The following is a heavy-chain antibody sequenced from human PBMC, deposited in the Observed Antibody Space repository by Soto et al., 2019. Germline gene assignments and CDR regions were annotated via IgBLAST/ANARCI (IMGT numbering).Heavy chain of an antibody. CDR1: GFTFSSHW. V-gene: IGHV3-7*03. J-gene: IGHJ4*02. CDR3: ARALLGYSSSGDY. CDR2: IKQDGSEK. Sequence: GGSLRLSCAASGFTFSSHWMSWVRQAPGKGLEWVANIKQDGSEKYYVDSVKGRFTISRDNAKNSLYLQMNSLRAEDTAVYYCARALLGYSSSGDYWGQGTLVTVSS. D-gene: IGHD6-13*01.